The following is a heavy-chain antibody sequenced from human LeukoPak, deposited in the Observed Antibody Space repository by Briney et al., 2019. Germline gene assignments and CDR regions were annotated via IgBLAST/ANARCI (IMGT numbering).Heavy chain of an antibody. CDR3: ARFCGGYGQFPFDY. CDR2: IKQDGSEK. J-gene: IGHJ4*02. D-gene: IGHD5-12*01. V-gene: IGHV3-7*01. CDR1: GFTLSIFW. Sequence: GRSLRLSCAVSGFTLSIFWMSWARHAPGKGREWVANIKQDGSEKYYVDSVKGRFTISRDNAKNSLYLQMNSLRAEDTAVYYCARFCGGYGQFPFDYWGQGTLVTVSS.